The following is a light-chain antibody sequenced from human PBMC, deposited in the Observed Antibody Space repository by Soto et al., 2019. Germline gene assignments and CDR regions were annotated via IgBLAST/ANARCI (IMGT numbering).Light chain of an antibody. CDR1: QTISSW. CDR2: KAS. J-gene: IGKJ1*01. V-gene: IGKV1-5*03. CDR3: QKYNSAPRT. Sequence: DIQITQSPSTLSGSVGDRVTITCRASQTISSWLAWYQQKPGKAPKLLIYKASTLKSGVPSRFSGSGSGTEFTLTISSLQPEDVATYYCQKYNSAPRTFGQGTKVDI.